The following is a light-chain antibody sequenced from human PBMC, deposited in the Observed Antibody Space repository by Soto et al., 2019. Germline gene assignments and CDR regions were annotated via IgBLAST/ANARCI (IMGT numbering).Light chain of an antibody. CDR1: QDISGW. V-gene: IGKV1D-12*01. Sequence: DIQMTQSPSSVSASVGDRVTITCRASQDISGWLAWFQQKPGKAPNLLIHAASILQSGVPSRFSGSGSGTDFTLTITYLQPEDFATYYCQQANSFPWTFGQGTKVEL. CDR2: AAS. CDR3: QQANSFPWT. J-gene: IGKJ1*01.